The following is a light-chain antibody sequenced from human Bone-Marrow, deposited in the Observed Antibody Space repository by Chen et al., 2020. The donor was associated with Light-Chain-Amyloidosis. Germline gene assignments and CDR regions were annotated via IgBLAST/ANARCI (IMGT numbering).Light chain of an antibody. Sequence: SYVLTQPSSVSVAPGQPATIACGGNNIGSPSVHWYQQTPGQAPLLVVYDDSDRPSGIPERLSGSNSGNTATLTISRVEAGDEADYYCQVWDRSSDSPVFGGGTKLTVL. CDR1: NIGSPS. V-gene: IGLV3-21*02. CDR2: DDS. CDR3: QVWDRSSDSPV. J-gene: IGLJ3*02.